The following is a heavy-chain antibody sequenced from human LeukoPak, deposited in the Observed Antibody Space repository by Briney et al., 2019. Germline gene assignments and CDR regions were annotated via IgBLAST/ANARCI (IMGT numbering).Heavy chain of an antibody. V-gene: IGHV1-2*02. D-gene: IGHD3-22*01. J-gene: IGHJ4*02. CDR1: GYTFSDYY. CDR2: INPNSGGT. Sequence: GASVKVSCKASGYTFSDYYMHWVRQAPGQGREWMGWINPNSGGTNYAQKFQGRVTMTRDMSISTAYMEVSRLTSDDTAVYYCARATIADSSTYYIDYWGLGTLVTVSS. CDR3: ARATIADSSTYYIDY.